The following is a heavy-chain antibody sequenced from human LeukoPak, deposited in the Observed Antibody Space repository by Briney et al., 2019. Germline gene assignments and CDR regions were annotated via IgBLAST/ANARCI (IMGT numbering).Heavy chain of an antibody. CDR1: GYTLTELS. V-gene: IGHV1-24*01. CDR2: FDPEDGET. D-gene: IGHD3-10*01. CDR3: ATWALIFYGSGSYAYDY. Sequence: SVKLSCKVSGYTLTELSMHCVRQAPGTGLEWMGGFDPEDGETIYAQKFQGRINMTEDTSTDTAYMELSSLISDDTAVYYCATWALIFYGSGSYAYDYWGQGTLVTVSS. J-gene: IGHJ4*02.